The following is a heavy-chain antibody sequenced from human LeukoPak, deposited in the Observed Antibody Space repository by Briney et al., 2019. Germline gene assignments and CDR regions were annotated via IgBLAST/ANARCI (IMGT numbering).Heavy chain of an antibody. CDR3: ARGPSGCSGGSCYSDY. V-gene: IGHV7-4-1*02. J-gene: IGHJ4*02. D-gene: IGHD2-15*01. Sequence: ASVKVSCKASGYTFTTYAMNWVRQAPGQGLEWMGWINSNTGNPTYAQGFTGRFVFSLDTSVSTAYLQISSLKAEDTAVYFCARGPSGCSGGSCYSDYWGQGTLVTVSS. CDR1: GYTFTTYA. CDR2: INSNTGNP.